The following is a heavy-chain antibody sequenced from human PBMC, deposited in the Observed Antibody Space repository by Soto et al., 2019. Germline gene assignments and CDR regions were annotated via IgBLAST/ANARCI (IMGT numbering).Heavy chain of an antibody. CDR2: IFYSGST. CDR3: ARGAADTAMVDS. CDR1: GGSIRSYY. J-gene: IGHJ4*02. Sequence: SETLALTCTVSGGSIRSYYLTWIRQPPGKGLECLGYIFYSGSTFYNPSLKSRVTISIHTSKSQFSLQLTSVTAADTAVYYCARGAADTAMVDSWGQGTLVTVYS. D-gene: IGHD5-18*01. V-gene: IGHV4-59*01.